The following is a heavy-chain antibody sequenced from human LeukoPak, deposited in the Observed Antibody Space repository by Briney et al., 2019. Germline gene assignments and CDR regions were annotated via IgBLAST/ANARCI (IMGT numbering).Heavy chain of an antibody. V-gene: IGHV1-2*02. CDR2: INPNSGGT. D-gene: IGHD6-13*01. CDR1: GYTFTGYY. Sequence: GASVKFSCKASGYTFTGYYMHWVRQAPGQGLEWMGWINPNSGGTNYAQRFQGRVTMTRDTSISTAYMELSRLRSDDTAVYYCAKAAAGSQHSYYYYYYLDVWGTGTTVTISS. J-gene: IGHJ6*03. CDR3: AKAAAGSQHSYYYYYYLDV.